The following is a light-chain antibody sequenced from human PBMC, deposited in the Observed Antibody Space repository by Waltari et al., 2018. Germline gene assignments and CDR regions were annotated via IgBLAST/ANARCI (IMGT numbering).Light chain of an antibody. CDR2: DGS. CDR3: QVWDNGSDHSV. Sequence: SFVLTQPPSVSVAPGKPATITCGGSNIGTKDAPWYQQKPGLAPLLVVFDGSDRPTGIPERFSGSNSGNTATLTISRVEAGDEADYYCQVWDNGSDHSVFGGGTKVTVL. J-gene: IGLJ3*02. CDR1: NIGTKD. V-gene: IGLV3-21*03.